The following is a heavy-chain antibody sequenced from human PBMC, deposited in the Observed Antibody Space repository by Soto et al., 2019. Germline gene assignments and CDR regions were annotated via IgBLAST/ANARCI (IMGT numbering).Heavy chain of an antibody. D-gene: IGHD2-15*01. Sequence: PGESLKISCQGSGCSFTSYWICRVRQMPGKSQERMGRIDPSDSYTNYSPSFQGHVTISADKSISTAYLQWSSLKASDTAVEDGASTPGASIVAWGEGTRVTVSS. CDR1: GCSFTSYW. CDR2: IDPSDSYT. CDR3: ASTPGASIVA. V-gene: IGHV5-10-1*01. J-gene: IGHJ4*02.